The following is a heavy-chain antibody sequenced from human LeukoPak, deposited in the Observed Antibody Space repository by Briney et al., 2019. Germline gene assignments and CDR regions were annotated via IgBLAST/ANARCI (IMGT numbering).Heavy chain of an antibody. J-gene: IGHJ4*02. CDR1: GFTSSSYA. Sequence: GGSLRLSCAASGFTSSSYAMHWVRQAPGKGPEWVAVISSDGSKKYYADSVKGRFTISRDNSNSKNTLYLQMNSLRAEDTAVYYCAKDAYYGSGTYCDYWGQGTLVTVSS. D-gene: IGHD3-10*01. CDR3: AKDAYYGSGTYCDY. CDR2: ISSDGSKK. V-gene: IGHV3-30*18.